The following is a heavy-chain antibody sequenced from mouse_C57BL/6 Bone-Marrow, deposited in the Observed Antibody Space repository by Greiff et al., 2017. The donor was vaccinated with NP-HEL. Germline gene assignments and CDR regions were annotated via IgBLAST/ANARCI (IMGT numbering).Heavy chain of an antibody. J-gene: IGHJ2*01. Sequence: VKLMESGAELVKPGASVKMSCKASGYTFTSYWITWVKQRPGQGLEWIGDIYPGSGSTNYNEKFKSKATLTVDTSSSTAYMQLSSLTSEDSAVYYCARLENWDYFDYWGQGTTLTVSS. CDR2: IYPGSGST. CDR3: ARLENWDYFDY. CDR1: GYTFTSYW. V-gene: IGHV1-55*01. D-gene: IGHD4-1*01.